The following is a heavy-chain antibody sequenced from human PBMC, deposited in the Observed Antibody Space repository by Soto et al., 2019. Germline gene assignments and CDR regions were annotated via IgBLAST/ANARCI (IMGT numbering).Heavy chain of an antibody. CDR1: GDSMTRSVW. Sequence: LSLTCAVSGDSMTRSVWWTWVRQPPGKGLEWIGEVFHTGDTNYNPSLKSRVTMSVDKSTNEFSLKVTSVTAADTAIYYCARKAWVRFDYWGQGALVTVSS. V-gene: IGHV4-4*02. J-gene: IGHJ4*02. D-gene: IGHD7-27*01. CDR3: ARKAWVRFDY. CDR2: VFHTGDT.